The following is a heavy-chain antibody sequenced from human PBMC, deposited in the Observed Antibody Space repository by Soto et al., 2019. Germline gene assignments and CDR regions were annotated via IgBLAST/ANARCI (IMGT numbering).Heavy chain of an antibody. J-gene: IGHJ4*02. CDR2: ISAHNGNT. V-gene: IGHV1-18*01. CDR3: ARGWYGDY. Sequence: QVHLVQSGAEVKKPGASVKVSCKGSGYTFTSYGITWVRQAPGQGLEWMGWISAHNGNTNYAQKLQGRVTVTRDTSRSTAYVELRSLRSDDTAVYYCARGWYGDYWGQGAMVNVYS. D-gene: IGHD2-15*01. CDR1: GYTFTSYG.